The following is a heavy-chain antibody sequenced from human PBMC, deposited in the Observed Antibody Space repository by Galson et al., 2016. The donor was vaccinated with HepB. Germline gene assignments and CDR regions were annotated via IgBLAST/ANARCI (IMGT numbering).Heavy chain of an antibody. J-gene: IGHJ4*02. CDR1: GFTFSGFW. D-gene: IGHD5-18*01. CDR3: ARGSGYRIDY. V-gene: IGHV3-7*04. CDR2: IKEDGSDK. Sequence: SLRLSCAASGFTFSGFWMNWVRQAPGKGLEWVAIIKEDGSDKHYVDSVKGRFTISRDNAKNSLYLQMESLRGEDTAVYYCARGSGYRIDYWGQGTLVTVSS.